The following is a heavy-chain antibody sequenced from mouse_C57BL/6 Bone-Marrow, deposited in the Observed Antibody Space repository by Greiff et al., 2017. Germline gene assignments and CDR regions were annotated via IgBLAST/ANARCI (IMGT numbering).Heavy chain of an antibody. CDR1: GYAFSSYW. J-gene: IGHJ2*01. CDR2: IYPGDGDT. V-gene: IGHV1-80*01. Sequence: VQLQQSGAELVKPGASVKISCKASGYAFSSYWMNWLKQRPGKGLEWIGQIYPGDGDTNYNGKFKGKATLTADKSSSTAYMQLSSLTSEDSAVYFCARSGSYYFDYWGQGTTLTVSA. CDR3: ARSGSYYFDY. D-gene: IGHD3-1*01.